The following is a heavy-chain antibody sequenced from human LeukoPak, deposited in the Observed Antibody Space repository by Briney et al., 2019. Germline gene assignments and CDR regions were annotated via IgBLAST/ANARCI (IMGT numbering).Heavy chain of an antibody. V-gene: IGHV1-3*01. Sequence: GASVKLSCKPSGYTFISHPMHWVRQALGQRLEWMGWINAGNGKTEYSQKFQGRVTITRDTSASTVYMELNSLRSEDTAMYYCARDRYYGSDRRFNYFDYWGQGTPLTVSS. D-gene: IGHD3-10*01. J-gene: IGHJ4*02. CDR3: ARDRYYGSDRRFNYFDY. CDR1: GYTFISHP. CDR2: INAGNGKT.